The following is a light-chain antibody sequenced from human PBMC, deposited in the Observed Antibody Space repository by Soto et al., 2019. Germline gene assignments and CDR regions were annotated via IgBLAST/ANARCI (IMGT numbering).Light chain of an antibody. CDR3: QQRSNWPRLT. V-gene: IGKV3-11*01. CDR1: QSVSSY. CDR2: DAS. J-gene: IGKJ4*01. Sequence: EIVLTQSPATLSLSPGERATLSCRASQSVSSYLAWYQQKPGQAPRLLIYDASNRATGIPARFSGSGSGTDFTLIISILYPEDFAVYYCQQRSNWPRLTFGGGNKVDIK.